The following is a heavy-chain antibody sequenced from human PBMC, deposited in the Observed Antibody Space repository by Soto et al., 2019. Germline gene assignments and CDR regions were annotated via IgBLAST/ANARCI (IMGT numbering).Heavy chain of an antibody. CDR3: ARDEVGAITGSYFDY. Sequence: GASVKVSCKASGYTFTSYGISWVRQAPGQGLEWMGWISAYNGNTNYAQKLQGRVTMTTDTSTSTAYMELRSLRSDDTAVYYCARDEVGAITGSYFDYWGQGTLVTVSS. D-gene: IGHD1-26*01. CDR2: ISAYNGNT. CDR1: GYTFTSYG. J-gene: IGHJ4*02. V-gene: IGHV1-18*01.